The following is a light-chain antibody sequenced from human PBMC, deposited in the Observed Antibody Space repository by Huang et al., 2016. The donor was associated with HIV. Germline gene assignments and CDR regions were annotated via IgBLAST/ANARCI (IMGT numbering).Light chain of an antibody. CDR2: GAS. J-gene: IGKJ4*01. CDR1: QSIINN. V-gene: IGKV3-15*01. Sequence: EIVLTQSPATLSLSPVERAALSCRATQSIINNLAWYQQKAGQSPRLLIYGASTRATGIPARFRSSGSGTDFTLTISSLQSEDFAVYYCQQYNNWPPLLTFGGGTKVEIK. CDR3: QQYNNWPPLLT.